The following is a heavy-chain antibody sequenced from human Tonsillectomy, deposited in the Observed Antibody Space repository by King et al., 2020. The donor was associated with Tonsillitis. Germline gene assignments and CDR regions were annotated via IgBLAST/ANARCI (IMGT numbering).Heavy chain of an antibody. CDR2: ISYDGSEK. Sequence: VQLVESGGGVVQPGRSLRLSCAASGFTFNGYAMHWVRRAPGKGLEWVAVISYDGSEKYYADYVKGRLTISRDNSKNTLYLQMNSLGKEDTAMYFCARYFSSGYYLYRYVAYWGQGTLVTVSS. J-gene: IGHJ4*02. D-gene: IGHD3-3*01. V-gene: IGHV3-30*04. CDR1: GFTFNGYA. CDR3: ARYFSSGYYLYRYVAY.